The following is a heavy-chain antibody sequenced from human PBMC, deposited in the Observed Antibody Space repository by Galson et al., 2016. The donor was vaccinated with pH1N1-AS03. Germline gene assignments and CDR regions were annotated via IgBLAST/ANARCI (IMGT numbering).Heavy chain of an antibody. CDR3: GKGGYSTSPPAVDS. V-gene: IGHV3-23*01. D-gene: IGHD6-6*01. Sequence: SLRLSCAASGSTFSNYVMSWVRQAPGKGLEWVSCISGSGGIANHADSVKGRLTTSRDHSKNTLYLQMNNLRAEDTAVYYCGKGGYSTSPPAVDSWGHGTLVTVSS. CDR1: GSTFSNYV. CDR2: ISGSGGIA. J-gene: IGHJ5*01.